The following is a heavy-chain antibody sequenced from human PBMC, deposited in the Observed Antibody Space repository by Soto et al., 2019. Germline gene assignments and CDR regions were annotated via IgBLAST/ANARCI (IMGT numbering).Heavy chain of an antibody. D-gene: IGHD3-16*01. CDR3: TRDIGGRGAY. J-gene: IGHJ4*02. V-gene: IGHV3-74*01. CDR2: INEYGSVI. CDR1: GFTFSSYW. Sequence: GGSLRLSCAASGFTFSSYWMHWVRQVPGKGLLWVSRINEYGSVINYADSVKGRFTIFRDNSKNTLYLEMNSLRAEDAAVYYCTRDIGGRGAYWGQGTPVTVYS.